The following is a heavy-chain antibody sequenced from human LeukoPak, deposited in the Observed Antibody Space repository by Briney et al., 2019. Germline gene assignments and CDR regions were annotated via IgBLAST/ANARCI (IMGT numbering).Heavy chain of an antibody. CDR3: AKGGGGVLAS. CDR2: ISGSGGNT. D-gene: IGHD3-16*01. V-gene: IGHV3-23*01. Sequence: GGSLRLSCAASGFTFSTYSMSWVRQAPGKGLEWVSSISGSGGNTYYADSVRGRFTISRDNSRNTVFLQMNSLKADDTAVYYCAKGGGGVLASWGQGTLVTVSS. CDR1: GFTFSTYS. J-gene: IGHJ4*02.